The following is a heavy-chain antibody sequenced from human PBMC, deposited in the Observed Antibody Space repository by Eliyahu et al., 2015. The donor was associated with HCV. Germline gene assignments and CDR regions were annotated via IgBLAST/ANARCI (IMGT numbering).Heavy chain of an antibody. CDR1: GGTFSXYA. Sequence: QVQLVQSGAEVKKPGSSVKVSCKASGGTFSXYAISWVRQAPGQGLEWMGGIIPFFGTANFAQKFQGRVAITADASTSTAYMELSSLRSEDTAVYYCARGGNMATITSGLDYWGQGTLVTVSS. CDR3: ARGGNMATITSGLDY. J-gene: IGHJ4*02. D-gene: IGHD5-24*01. CDR2: IIPFFGTA. V-gene: IGHV1-69*01.